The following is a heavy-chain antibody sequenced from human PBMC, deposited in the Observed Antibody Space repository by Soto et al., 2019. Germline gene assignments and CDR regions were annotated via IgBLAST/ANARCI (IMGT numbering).Heavy chain of an antibody. J-gene: IGHJ5*02. CDR1: GFTFGNHW. Sequence: GSLRLSCAASGFTFGNHWMHWVRQAPGKGLEWVSRVISDGNTIDYADSVKGRFTVSRDNAKSTLYLQMNSLRAEDTAVYYCATAEVDHWGPGTLVTVSS. CDR3: ATAEVDH. CDR2: VISDGNTI. V-gene: IGHV3-74*01.